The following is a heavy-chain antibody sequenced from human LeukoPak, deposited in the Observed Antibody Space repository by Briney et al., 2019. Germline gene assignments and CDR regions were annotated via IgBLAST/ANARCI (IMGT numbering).Heavy chain of an antibody. D-gene: IGHD6-6*01. V-gene: IGHV4-59*08. CDR2: TYYSGST. CDR1: GGSISTYY. J-gene: IGHJ4*02. Sequence: PSETLSLTCTVSGGSISTYYWSWIRQPPGKGLEWIGYTYYSGSTNYNPSLKSRVTISVDTSKNQFSLKLNSVTAADTAVYYCARHCSSSSRLFDHWGQGTLVTVSS. CDR3: ARHCSSSSRLFDH.